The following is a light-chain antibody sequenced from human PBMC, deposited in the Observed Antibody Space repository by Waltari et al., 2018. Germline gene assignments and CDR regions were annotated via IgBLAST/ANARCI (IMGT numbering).Light chain of an antibody. CDR1: QTVRTTY. CDR3: QQYDISPLT. J-gene: IGKJ4*01. V-gene: IGKV3-20*01. Sequence: EMVLTHSPAPWSLSPGERATLPSRAIQTVRTTYLAWYQQKPGQAPTLLIYGASSRATGIPDRFSGSGSGTDFSLTISSLEPEDFAVYYCQQYDISPLTFGGGTKVEIK. CDR2: GAS.